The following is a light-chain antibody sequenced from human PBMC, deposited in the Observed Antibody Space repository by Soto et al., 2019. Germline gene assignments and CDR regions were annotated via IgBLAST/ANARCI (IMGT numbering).Light chain of an antibody. J-gene: IGLJ2*01. CDR3: QSYDSSLSGSKV. Sequence: QSVLTQAPSVSGAPGQRVTFSCTGSSSNIGARYDVHWYQQLPGTAPKLLIYGDSNRPSGVPDRFSGSKSGTSASLAITGLQAEDEADYYCQSYDSSLSGSKVFGGGTKLTVL. V-gene: IGLV1-40*01. CDR1: SSNIGARYD. CDR2: GDS.